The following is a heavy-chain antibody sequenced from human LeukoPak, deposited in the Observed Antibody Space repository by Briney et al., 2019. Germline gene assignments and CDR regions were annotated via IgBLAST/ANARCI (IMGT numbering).Heavy chain of an antibody. CDR2: ISAYDGNT. Sequence: ASVKVSCKASGYTFINYGINWVRQAPGQGLEWMGWISAYDGNTNYAQSLQGRVTMTTDTSTSTVYMEMRSLTSDDTAVYYCARDLDQYNGRFGGFGHDFWGQGTLVTVSS. D-gene: IGHD3-10*01. CDR3: ARDLDQYNGRFGGFGHDF. V-gene: IGHV1-18*01. CDR1: GYTFINYG. J-gene: IGHJ4*02.